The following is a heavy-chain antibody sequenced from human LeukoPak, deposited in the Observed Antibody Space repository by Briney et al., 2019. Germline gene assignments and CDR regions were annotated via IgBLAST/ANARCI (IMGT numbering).Heavy chain of an antibody. D-gene: IGHD3-22*01. CDR3: ARVYSGSSAY. Sequence: SETLSLTCTVSGDSISSYYCSWIRQPPGKGLEWIGYIYYSGSTSYNPSLKSRVTISLDTSNNQFSLKLRSVTAADTAVYYCARVYSGSSAYWGQGTLVTVSS. CDR2: IYYSGST. V-gene: IGHV4-59*12. CDR1: GDSISSYY. J-gene: IGHJ4*02.